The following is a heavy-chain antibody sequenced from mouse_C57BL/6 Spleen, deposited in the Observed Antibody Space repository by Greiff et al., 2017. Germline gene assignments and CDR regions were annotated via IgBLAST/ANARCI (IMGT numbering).Heavy chain of an antibody. Sequence: VMLVESDAELVKPGASVKISCKVSGYTFTDHTIHWMKQRPEQGLEWIGYIDPRDGSTKYNEKFKGKATLTADKSSSTAYMQLNSLTSEDSAVXSCARGGKTGSFDYWGQGTTLTVSS. D-gene: IGHD4-1*01. J-gene: IGHJ2*01. CDR1: GYTFTDHT. CDR2: IDPRDGST. V-gene: IGHV1-78*01. CDR3: ARGGKTGSFDY.